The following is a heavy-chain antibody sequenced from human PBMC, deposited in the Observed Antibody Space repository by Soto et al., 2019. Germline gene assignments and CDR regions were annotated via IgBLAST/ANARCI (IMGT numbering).Heavy chain of an antibody. D-gene: IGHD6-19*01. Sequence: QVQLVQSGAEVKKPGSSVKVSCKASGGTFSSYAISWVRQAPGQGLEWMGGIIPIFGTANYAQKFQGRVTITADESTSTAYMDLSSLRSEDTAVSYCTRVVWDSSGWYWYFDLWGRGTLVTVSS. CDR2: IIPIFGTA. V-gene: IGHV1-69*01. CDR3: TRVVWDSSGWYWYFDL. J-gene: IGHJ2*01. CDR1: GGTFSSYA.